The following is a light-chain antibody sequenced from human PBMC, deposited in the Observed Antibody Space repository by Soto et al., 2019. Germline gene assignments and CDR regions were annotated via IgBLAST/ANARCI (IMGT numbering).Light chain of an antibody. CDR2: EGS. V-gene: IGLV2-23*01. CDR1: SSDVGSYNL. J-gene: IGLJ1*01. CDR3: CSYAGSSTPDV. Sequence: QPVLTQPASVSGSPGQSITISCTGTSSDVGSYNLVSWYQQHPGKAPKLMIYEGSKRPSGVSNRFSGSKSGNTASLTISGLQAEDEADYYCCSYAGSSTPDVFGTGTKLTVL.